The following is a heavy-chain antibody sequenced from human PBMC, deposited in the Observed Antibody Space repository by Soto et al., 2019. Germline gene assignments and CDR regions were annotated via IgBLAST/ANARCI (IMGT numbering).Heavy chain of an antibody. D-gene: IGHD3-3*01. Sequence: PGESVKISCXGSGYNFAGYWIAWVRQMPGKGLELMGIIYPSDSDTRYWPSFQGQVTISADKSISSAYLQWSSLRASDTAMYYCARGGVSTRTFDYWGQGTPVTVSS. CDR3: ARGGVSTRTFDY. CDR2: IYPSDSDT. J-gene: IGHJ4*02. CDR1: GYNFAGYW. V-gene: IGHV5-51*01.